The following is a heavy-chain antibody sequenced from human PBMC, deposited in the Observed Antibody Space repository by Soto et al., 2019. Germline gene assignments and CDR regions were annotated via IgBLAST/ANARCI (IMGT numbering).Heavy chain of an antibody. CDR3: ARDCRGNCITIFGVVTAADGMDV. V-gene: IGHV1-69*01. J-gene: IGHJ6*02. CDR2: IIPIFGTA. CDR1: GGTFSSYA. Sequence: SVTVSCTASGGTFSSYAISWVRQAPGQGREWMGGIIPIFGTANYAQKFQGRVTITADESTSTAYMELSSLRSEDTAVYYCARDCRGNCITIFGVVTAADGMDVWGQGTTVTVSS. D-gene: IGHD3-3*01.